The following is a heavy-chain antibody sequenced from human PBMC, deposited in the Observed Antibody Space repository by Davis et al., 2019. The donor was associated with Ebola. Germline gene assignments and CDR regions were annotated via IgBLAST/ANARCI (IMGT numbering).Heavy chain of an antibody. Sequence: GESLKISCKGSGYSFTNYWIAWVRQMPGKGPEWMGVIYSGDSDTRYSPSFEGQVTISVDRSITTAHLQWSSLKASDTAMYYCARLRALYYGMDVWGQGTTVTVSS. CDR1: GYSFTNYW. J-gene: IGHJ6*02. D-gene: IGHD4-17*01. CDR3: ARLRALYYGMDV. CDR2: IYSGDSDT. V-gene: IGHV5-51*01.